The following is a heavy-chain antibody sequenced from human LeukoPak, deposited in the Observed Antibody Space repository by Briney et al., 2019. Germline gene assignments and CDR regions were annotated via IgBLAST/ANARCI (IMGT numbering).Heavy chain of an antibody. Sequence: SETLSLTCAVYGGSFSGYYWSWIRQPPGKGLEWIGSIHYSGSTYYNPSLKSRVSISVDTSKNQFSLKLSSVTAADTAVYYCARQPPWFSYYYMDVWGKGTTVTISS. D-gene: IGHD3-22*01. CDR3: ARQPPWFSYYYMDV. CDR2: IHYSGST. CDR1: GGSFSGYY. J-gene: IGHJ6*03. V-gene: IGHV4-34*01.